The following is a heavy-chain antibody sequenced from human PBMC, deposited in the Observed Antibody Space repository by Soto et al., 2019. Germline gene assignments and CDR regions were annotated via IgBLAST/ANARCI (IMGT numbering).Heavy chain of an antibody. CDR2: IFPSGDS. Sequence: SETLSLTCTVSGGSISSLYWAWLRQPAGKGLEWIGRIFPSGDSNYNPSLPSRVSMSLDTSKNEFSLTMSSVTAADTAVYYCARASRCKSEYECFAWLDFWGQGILVTV. J-gene: IGHJ4*02. CDR1: GGSISSLY. CDR3: ARASRCKSEYECFAWLDF. D-gene: IGHD6-6*01. V-gene: IGHV4-4*07.